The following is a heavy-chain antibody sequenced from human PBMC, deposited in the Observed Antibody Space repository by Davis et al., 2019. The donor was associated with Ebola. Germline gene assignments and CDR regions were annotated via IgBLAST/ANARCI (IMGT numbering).Heavy chain of an antibody. CDR1: GYTFTNYG. V-gene: IGHV1-18*04. Sequence: AASVKVSCKASGYTFTNYGITWVRQAPGQGLEWMGWINPHNGNTNYAQNVQGRVTMTTDTSTSTAYMEVGSLRSDDTAVYYCARASSDYWGQGTLVTVSS. J-gene: IGHJ4*02. CDR2: INPHNGNT. CDR3: ARASSDY.